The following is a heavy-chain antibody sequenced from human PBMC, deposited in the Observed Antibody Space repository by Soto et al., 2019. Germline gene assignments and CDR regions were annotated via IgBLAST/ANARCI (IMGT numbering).Heavy chain of an antibody. D-gene: IGHD3-22*01. J-gene: IGHJ5*02. CDR2: IYPGDSDT. V-gene: IGHV5-51*01. CDR3: ARSGGPYYYDSSGSLDSNWFDP. CDR1: GYSFTSYW. Sequence: PGGSLKISCKGSGYSFTSYWIGWVRQMPGKGLEWMGIIYPGDSDTRYSPSFQGQVTISADKSISTAYLQWSSLKASDTAMYYCARSGGPYYYDSSGSLDSNWFDPWGQGTLVTVSS.